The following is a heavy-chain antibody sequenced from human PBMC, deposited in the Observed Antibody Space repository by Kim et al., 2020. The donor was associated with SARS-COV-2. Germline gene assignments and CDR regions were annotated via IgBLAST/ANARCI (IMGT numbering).Heavy chain of an antibody. D-gene: IGHD3-10*01. CDR3: ARKLLWFGDNGMDV. V-gene: IGHV3-53*01. J-gene: IGHJ6*02. Sequence: GGSLRLSCAASGFSVSTNDMSWVRQAPGKGLEWVATIFGSGATYFADSAKGRFTISRDNSKNTLYLQMNILRAEDTAAYHCARKLLWFGDNGMDVWGQGT. CDR1: GFSVSTND. CDR2: IFGSGAT.